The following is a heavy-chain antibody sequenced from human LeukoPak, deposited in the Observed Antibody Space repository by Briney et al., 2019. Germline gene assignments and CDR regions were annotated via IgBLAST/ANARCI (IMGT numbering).Heavy chain of an antibody. CDR3: ARCRRGNFGDY. V-gene: IGHV3-21*01. Sequence: GGSLRLSCAASGFTFSSYSMNWVRQAPGKGLEWASFISSSSSYIYYADSVKGRLTISRDNAKNSLYLQMNSLRAEDTAVYYCARCRRGNFGDYWGQGTLVTVSS. J-gene: IGHJ4*02. CDR1: GFTFSSYS. D-gene: IGHD1-7*01. CDR2: ISSSSSYI.